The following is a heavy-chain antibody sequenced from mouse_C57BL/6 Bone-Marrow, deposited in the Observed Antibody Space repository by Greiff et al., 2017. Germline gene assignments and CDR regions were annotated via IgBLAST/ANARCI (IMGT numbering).Heavy chain of an antibody. CDR1: GFSLTSYG. D-gene: IGHD2-4*01. CDR2: IWRGGST. J-gene: IGHJ4*01. V-gene: IGHV2-5*01. CDR3: AKKTHYDYDDAMDY. Sequence: VQLQQSGPGLVQPSQSLSITCTVSGFSLTSYGVHWVRQSPGKGLEWLGVIWRGGSTDYNAAFMSRLSITKDNSKSQVFFKMNSLQADDTAIYYCAKKTHYDYDDAMDYWCQGTSVTVSS.